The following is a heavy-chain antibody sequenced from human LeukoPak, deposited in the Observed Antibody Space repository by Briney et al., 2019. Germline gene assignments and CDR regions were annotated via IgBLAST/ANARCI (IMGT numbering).Heavy chain of an antibody. V-gene: IGHV3-23*01. J-gene: IGHJ4*02. Sequence: GGSLRLSCAASGFTFSSYAMSWVRQAPGKGLEGVSAISCSGGSTYYADSVKGRFTISRDNSKTTLYLQMNSLRAEDTAVYYCAKDVEAARPRYFDYWGQGTLVTVSS. CDR2: ISCSGGST. D-gene: IGHD6-6*01. CDR1: GFTFSSYA. CDR3: AKDVEAARPRYFDY.